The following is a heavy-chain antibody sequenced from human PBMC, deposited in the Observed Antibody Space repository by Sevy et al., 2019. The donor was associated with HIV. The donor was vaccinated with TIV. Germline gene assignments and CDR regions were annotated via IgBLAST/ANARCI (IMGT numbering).Heavy chain of an antibody. Sequence: SETLSLTCTVSGGSISTYYWSWIRQSPGKGLEGIGHIDSGNTNYYPSLRSRVTISVDTSKNQFSLRLSSVTAADTAVYYCARSGMVMGAYWGQGILVTVSS. D-gene: IGHD2-21*01. CDR1: GGSISTYY. CDR2: IDSGNT. CDR3: ARSGMVMGAY. V-gene: IGHV4-59*01. J-gene: IGHJ4*02.